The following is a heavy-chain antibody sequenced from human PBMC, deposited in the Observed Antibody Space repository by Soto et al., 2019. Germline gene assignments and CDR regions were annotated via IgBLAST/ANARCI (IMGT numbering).Heavy chain of an antibody. V-gene: IGHV4-38-2*01. J-gene: IGHJ4*02. CDR2: IYHSGTA. Sequence: SETLSLTCAVSGDSISSGYYWAWIRQPPGKGLEWIGSIYHSGTAYYNPSLKSRVIISRDTPKNEFSLKLSSVTAADSAVYYCARHTRYNYGYLPRYIDQWGQGTLVTVCS. CDR1: GDSISSGYY. CDR3: ARHTRYNYGYLPRYIDQ. D-gene: IGHD5-18*01.